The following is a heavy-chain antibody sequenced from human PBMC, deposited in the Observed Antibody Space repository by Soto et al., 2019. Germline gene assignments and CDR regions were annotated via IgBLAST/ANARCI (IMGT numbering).Heavy chain of an antibody. D-gene: IGHD3-3*01. CDR3: ARTYYDFWSGSLNWFDP. CDR1: CGSIIRCDR. Sequence: LACGVCCGSIIRCDRCSWVPKTPGKGLEWIGEIYHSGSTKYNPSLKSRVTISVDKSKNQFSLKLSSVTAADTAVYYCARTYYDFWSGSLNWFDPWGQGTLVTV. CDR2: IYHSGST. J-gene: IGHJ5*02. V-gene: IGHV4-4*02.